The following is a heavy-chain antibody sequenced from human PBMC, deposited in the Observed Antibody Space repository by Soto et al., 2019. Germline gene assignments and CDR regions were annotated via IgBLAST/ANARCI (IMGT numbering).Heavy chain of an antibody. CDR1: GFTFSSYA. J-gene: IGHJ3*02. D-gene: IGHD6-19*01. V-gene: IGHV3-30-3*01. CDR3: ARATSGWYKEAFEI. CDR2: ISYDGSNK. Sequence: QVQLVESGGGVVQPGRSLRLSCAASGFTFSSYAMHWVRQAPGKGLEWVAVISYDGSNKYYADSVKGRFTISRDNSKNTLYLQMTSLRAEDTAVYYCARATSGWYKEAFEIWGQGTMVTVSS.